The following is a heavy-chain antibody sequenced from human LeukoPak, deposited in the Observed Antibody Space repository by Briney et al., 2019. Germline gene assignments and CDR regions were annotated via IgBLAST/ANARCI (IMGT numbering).Heavy chain of an antibody. J-gene: IGHJ4*02. V-gene: IGHV3-23*01. CDR3: AKRRCSAVSCPYYFDS. CDR2: ISGSGGST. Sequence: GGSLRLSCAASGFTFSSYAMSWVRQAPGMGLEWVSAISGSGGSTYYADSVKGRFTISRDNSKNTLYLQMNSLRAEDTAVYYCAKRRCSAVSCPYYFDSWGQGTLVTVSS. CDR1: GFTFSSYA. D-gene: IGHD2-15*01.